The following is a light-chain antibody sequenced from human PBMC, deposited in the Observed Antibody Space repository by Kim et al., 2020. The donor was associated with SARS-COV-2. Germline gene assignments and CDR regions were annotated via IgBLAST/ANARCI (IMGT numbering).Light chain of an antibody. CDR3: QVWDSGTWL. J-gene: IGLJ3*02. CDR2: KDS. V-gene: IGLV3-9*01. CDR1: NIQTKN. Sequence: SYELTQPLSVSVALGQTARLTCGGNNIQTKNVHWYRQKPGQAPVLVMYKDSKRPSGIPERFSGSNSGNTATLTITRAQAGDEADYYCQVWDSGTWLFGGG.